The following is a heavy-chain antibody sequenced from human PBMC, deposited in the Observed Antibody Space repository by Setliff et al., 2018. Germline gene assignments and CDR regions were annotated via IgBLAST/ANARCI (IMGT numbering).Heavy chain of an antibody. CDR3: ARMSGFQYMDV. J-gene: IGHJ6*03. Sequence: PSETLSLTCTVSGGSISGASIRSYYWSWIRQPPGKGLEFIGYVYYSGTTNYDPSLKSRVTISVDTSKNQFSLKLSSVTAADTAVYYCARMSGFQYMDVWGKGTTVTVSS. CDR1: GGSISGASIRSYY. V-gene: IGHV4-59*08. D-gene: IGHD3-3*01. CDR2: VYYSGTT.